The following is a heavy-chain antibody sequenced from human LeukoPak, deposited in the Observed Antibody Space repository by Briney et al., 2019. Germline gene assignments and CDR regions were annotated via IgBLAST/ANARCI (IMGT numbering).Heavy chain of an antibody. CDR2: IIPIFGTA. CDR1: GGTFSSYA. J-gene: IGHJ2*01. D-gene: IGHD7-27*01. V-gene: IGHV1-69*13. Sequence: GASVKVSCKASGGTFSSYAISWVRQAPGQGLEWMGGIIPIFGTANYAQKFQGRVTITADESTSTAYMELSSLRSEDTAVYYCARPKLTGGYDWYFDLWGRGTLVTVSS. CDR3: ARPKLTGGYDWYFDL.